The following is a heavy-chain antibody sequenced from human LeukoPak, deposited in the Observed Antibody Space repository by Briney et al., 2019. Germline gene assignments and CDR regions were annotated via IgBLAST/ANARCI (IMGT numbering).Heavy chain of an antibody. V-gene: IGHV3-21*01. J-gene: IGHJ4*02. CDR2: ISSSSSYI. CDR3: ARELVITGSDRGDY. Sequence: KPGGSLRLTCAASGFTFSSYRMNWVRQAQGKGVEWVSFISSSSSYIYYAGSVKGQFTISRDNAKNSLYLQMNSLRAEDTAVYYCARELVITGSDRGDYWGQGTLVTVSS. D-gene: IGHD3-10*01. CDR1: GFTFSSYR.